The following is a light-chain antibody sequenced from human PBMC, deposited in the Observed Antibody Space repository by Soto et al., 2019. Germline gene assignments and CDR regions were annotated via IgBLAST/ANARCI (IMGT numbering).Light chain of an antibody. CDR2: EVS. CDR1: SSDVGGYNF. Sequence: QSALTQPASVSGSPGQSIAISCTGTSSDVGGYNFVSWYQQHPGKAPKLMIHEVSNRPSGVSDRFSGSKSGNTASLTISGLQVDDADDYYGISHTTYNTRVFGAGTKLTVL. J-gene: IGLJ1*01. V-gene: IGLV2-14*01. CDR3: ISHTTYNTRV.